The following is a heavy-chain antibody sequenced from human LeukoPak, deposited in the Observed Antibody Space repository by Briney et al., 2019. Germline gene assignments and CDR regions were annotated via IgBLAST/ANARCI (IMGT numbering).Heavy chain of an antibody. CDR3: ARDANDGYGGYMDV. CDR1: GDSIPSAGYF. D-gene: IGHD5-24*01. CDR2: IYNSGST. V-gene: IGHV4-31*01. J-gene: IGHJ6*03. Sequence: PSQTLSLTCTVSGDSIPSAGYFWNWIRQHPGKGLEWIGYIYNSGSTSYNPSLKSQISISIDTSKNQFSLRLSSVTAADTAVYYCARDANDGYGGYMDVWGQGTTVTVSS.